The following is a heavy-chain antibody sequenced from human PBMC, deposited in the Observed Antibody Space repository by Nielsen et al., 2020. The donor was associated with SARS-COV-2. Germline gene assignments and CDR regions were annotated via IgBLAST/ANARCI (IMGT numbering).Heavy chain of an antibody. CDR2: ISYDGSNK. Sequence: VCQAPGKGLEWVAVISYDGSNKYYADSVKGRFTISRDNSKNTLYLQMNSLRAEDTAVYYCARYYDILTGYYTPRIYYYYGMDVWGQGTTVTVSS. D-gene: IGHD3-9*01. V-gene: IGHV3-33*05. J-gene: IGHJ6*02. CDR3: ARYYDILTGYYTPRIYYYYGMDV.